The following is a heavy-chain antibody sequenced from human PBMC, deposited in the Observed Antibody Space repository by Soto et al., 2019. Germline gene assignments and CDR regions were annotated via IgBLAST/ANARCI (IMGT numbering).Heavy chain of an antibody. CDR2: ISAYNGDT. D-gene: IGHD3-22*01. J-gene: IGHJ4*02. CDR3: ARAFNYYDSSGDAFLVDY. Sequence: QVQLVQSGAEVKKPGASVKVSCKASGYTFTRYGTSWVRQAPGQGLEWMGWISAYNGDTNYAQKFQGRITMTTDTSTSTAYMELRSLRSDDTAVYYCARAFNYYDSSGDAFLVDYWGQGTLVTVSS. V-gene: IGHV1-18*01. CDR1: GYTFTRYG.